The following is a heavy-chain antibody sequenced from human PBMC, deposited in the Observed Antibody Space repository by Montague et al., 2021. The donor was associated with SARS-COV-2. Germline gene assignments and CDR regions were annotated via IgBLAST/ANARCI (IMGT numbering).Heavy chain of an antibody. V-gene: IGHV3-48*03. D-gene: IGHD6-19*01. CDR2: ISSSGSTI. Sequence: SLRLSCAASGFTFSSYELNWVRQAPGKGLEWVSYISSSGSTIYYADSVKGRFTISRDNAKSSLYLQMNSLRAEDTAVYYCARDSLFRSGYSSGWPDYWGQGTLVTVSS. CDR3: ARDSLFRSGYSSGWPDY. J-gene: IGHJ4*02. CDR1: GFTFSSYE.